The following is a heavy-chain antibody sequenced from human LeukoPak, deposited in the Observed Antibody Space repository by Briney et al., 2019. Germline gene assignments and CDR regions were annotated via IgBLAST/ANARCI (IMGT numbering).Heavy chain of an antibody. V-gene: IGHV2-70*04. CDR3: ARIAPSYYYNSSAPLDY. D-gene: IGHD3-22*01. CDR1: GFSLNTTGMR. J-gene: IGHJ4*02. CDR2: IDLDDDK. Sequence: SGPTLVKPTQTLTLTCTFSGFSLNTTGMRMGWIRQPPGKALEWLARIDLDDDKFYSTSLKPRLTISKDSSRNQVVLTMTNMDPVDTATYYCARIAPSYYYNSSAPLDYWGQGTLVTVSS.